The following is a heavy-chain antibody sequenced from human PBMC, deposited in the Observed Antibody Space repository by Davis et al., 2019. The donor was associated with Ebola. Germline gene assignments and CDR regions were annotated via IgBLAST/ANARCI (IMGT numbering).Heavy chain of an antibody. V-gene: IGHV1-46*01. J-gene: IGHJ4*02. D-gene: IGHD1-26*01. Sequence: AASVKVSCKASGYTFTSYYMHWVRQAPGQGLEWMGIINPSGGSTSYAQKFQGRVTMTRDTSTSTAYMELRSLRSDDTAVYYCARDLWELLRASNLPFDYWGQGTLVTVSS. CDR1: GYTFTSYY. CDR3: ARDLWELLRASNLPFDY. CDR2: INPSGGST.